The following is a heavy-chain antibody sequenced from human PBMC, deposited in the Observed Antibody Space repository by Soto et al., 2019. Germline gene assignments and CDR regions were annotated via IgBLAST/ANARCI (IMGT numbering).Heavy chain of an antibody. CDR3: TTDLFQLLMVYFLPIYAMDV. CDR2: IKSQSDGGTT. V-gene: IGHV3-15*01. Sequence: LSGAPSVVSYTLAWRSWVRQAPGKGLEWVGRIKSQSDGGTTDYAASVKGRFTISRDDSQSTLYRHMHSLKTEDTAVYYCTTDLFQLLMVYFLPIYAMDVWGQGTTVTASS. D-gene: IGHD2-2*01. J-gene: IGHJ6*02. CDR1: VVSYTLAW.